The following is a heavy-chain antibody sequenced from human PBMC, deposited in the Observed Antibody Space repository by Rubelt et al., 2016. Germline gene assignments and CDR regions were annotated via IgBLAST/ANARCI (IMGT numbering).Heavy chain of an antibody. D-gene: IGHD3-22*01. V-gene: IGHV3-66*01. CDR3: ARSLDDYYDSSGYFDY. J-gene: IGHJ4*02. Sequence: EVQLVESGGGLVKPGGSLRLSCAASGFTFSSYSMNWVRQAPGKGLEWVSVIYSGGSTFYADSVKGRFTIFRDNSKNTLYLQMNSLGAEDTAVYYCARSLDDYYDSSGYFDYWGQGTLVTVSS. CDR1: GFTFSSYS. CDR2: IYSGGST.